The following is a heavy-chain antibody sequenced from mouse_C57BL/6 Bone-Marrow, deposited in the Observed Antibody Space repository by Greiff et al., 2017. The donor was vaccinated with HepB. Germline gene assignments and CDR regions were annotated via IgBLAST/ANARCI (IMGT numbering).Heavy chain of an antibody. CDR1: GFTFSSYA. D-gene: IGHD1-1*01. CDR2: ISDGGSYT. V-gene: IGHV5-4*01. Sequence: EVMLVESGGGLVKPGGSLKLSCAASGFTFSSYAMSWVRQTPEKRLEWVATISDGGSYTYYPDNVKGRFTISRDNAKNNLYLQMSHLKSEDTAMYYCARDDPYYYGSSYDYWGQGTTLTVSS. CDR3: ARDDPYYYGSSYDY. J-gene: IGHJ2*01.